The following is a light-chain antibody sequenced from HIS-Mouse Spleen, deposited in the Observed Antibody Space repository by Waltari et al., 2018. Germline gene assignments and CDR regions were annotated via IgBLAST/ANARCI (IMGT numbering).Light chain of an antibody. CDR3: AAWDDSLNGPNWV. J-gene: IGLJ3*02. CDR2: SNN. Sequence: QSVLTQPPSASGTPGQRAHISCSGSRSHIGTNTVKWYQQLPRTAPKLLIYSNNQRPSGVPDRFSGSKSGTSASLAISGLQSEDEADYYCAAWDDSLNGPNWVFGGGTKLTVL. CDR1: RSHIGTNT. V-gene: IGLV1-44*01.